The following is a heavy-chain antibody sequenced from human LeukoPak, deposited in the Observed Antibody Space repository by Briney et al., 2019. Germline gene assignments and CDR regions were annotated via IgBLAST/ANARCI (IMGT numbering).Heavy chain of an antibody. CDR2: ISAYNGNT. Sequence: ASVKVSCKASGYTFTSYDINWVRQAPGQGLEWMGWISAYNGNTNYAQKLQGRVTMTTDTSTSTAYMELRSLRSDDTAVYYCARDPYYYYDSSGYSDYWGQGTLVTVSS. D-gene: IGHD3-22*01. CDR3: ARDPYYYYDSSGYSDY. CDR1: GYTFTSYD. J-gene: IGHJ4*02. V-gene: IGHV1-18*01.